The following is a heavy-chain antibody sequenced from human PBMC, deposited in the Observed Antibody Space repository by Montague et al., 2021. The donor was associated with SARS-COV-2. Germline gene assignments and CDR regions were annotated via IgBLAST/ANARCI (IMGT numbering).Heavy chain of an antibody. CDR3: ARHPPGYRYLSYLDV. CDR2: LYYSGST. Sequence: SETLSLTCTVSGGSISSYYWSWIRQPPGKGLEWIGYLYYSGSTNYNPSLKSRVTISVDTSKNQFSLRLNSVTAADTAVYYCARHPPGYRYLSYLDVWGKGTTVTVSS. CDR1: GGSISSYY. J-gene: IGHJ6*03. D-gene: IGHD1-1*01. V-gene: IGHV4-59*01.